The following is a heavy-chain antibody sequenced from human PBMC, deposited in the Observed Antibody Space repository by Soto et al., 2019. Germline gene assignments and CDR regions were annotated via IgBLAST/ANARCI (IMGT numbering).Heavy chain of an antibody. CDR3: ATWEERYFQD. CDR1: GFTFNSFT. Sequence: QVQLVESGGGVVQPGRPLRLSCAASGFTFNSFTMHWVRQAPGKGLEWVAVISHDGSHKYSADSVKGRFTISRDDSKNTLYLQMSSLRVEDTAIYYCATWEERYFQDWGQGTLVTVSS. CDR2: ISHDGSHK. D-gene: IGHD1-26*01. J-gene: IGHJ1*01. V-gene: IGHV3-30-3*01.